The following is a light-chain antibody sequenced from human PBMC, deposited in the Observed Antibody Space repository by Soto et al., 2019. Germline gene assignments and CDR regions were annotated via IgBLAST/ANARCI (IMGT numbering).Light chain of an antibody. Sequence: NFMLTQPHSVSESPGKTVTISCTRSSGSIASSYVQWYQQRPGSAPNTVIYEDDHRPSGVPDRVSGSIDSSSNSASLTISGLRTEDEADYYCQSSDTTNQVFGGGTKLTVL. CDR2: EDD. CDR1: SGSIASSY. V-gene: IGLV6-57*04. CDR3: QSSDTTNQV. J-gene: IGLJ3*02.